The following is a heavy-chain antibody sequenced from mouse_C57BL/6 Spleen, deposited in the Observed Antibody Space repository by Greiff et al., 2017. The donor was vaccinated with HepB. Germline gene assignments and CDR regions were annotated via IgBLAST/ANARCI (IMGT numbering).Heavy chain of an antibody. J-gene: IGHJ3*01. V-gene: IGHV1-81*01. CDR1: GYTFTSYG. CDR3: ARGYYYGSSPFAY. CDR2: IYPRSGST. Sequence: QVQLQQSGAELARPGASVKLSCKASGYTFTSYGISWVKQRTGQGLEWIGEIYPRSGSTNYNEKFKGKATFTADTSSNTAYMQLSSLTTEDSAIYYCARGYYYGSSPFAYWGQGTLVTVSA. D-gene: IGHD1-1*01.